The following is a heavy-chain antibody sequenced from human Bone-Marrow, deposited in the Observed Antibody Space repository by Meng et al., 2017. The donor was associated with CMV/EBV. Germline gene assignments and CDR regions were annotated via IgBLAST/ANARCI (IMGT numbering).Heavy chain of an antibody. CDR3: TEDSGRGGYLRFRGVDY. CDR2: IRYDGDKK. D-gene: IGHD2-15*01. V-gene: IGHV3-30*02. Sequence: GESMKISCAASGFTFSSYAMSWVRQAPGKGLEWVAFIRYDGDKKESVDSVKGRFTISRDNSKKTVNLQMNSLSAEDTAVYYCTEDSGRGGYLRFRGVDYWGQGTLVTVSS. J-gene: IGHJ4*02. CDR1: GFTFSSYA.